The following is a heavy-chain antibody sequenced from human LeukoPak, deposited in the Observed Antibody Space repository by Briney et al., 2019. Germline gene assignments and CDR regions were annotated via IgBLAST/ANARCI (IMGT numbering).Heavy chain of an antibody. CDR3: ARGNYTVRILDY. V-gene: IGHV4-34*01. Sequence: PSETLSLTCTVSGGSISSYYWSWIRQPPGKGLEWIGEINHSGSTNYNPSLKSRVTISVDTSKNQFSLKLSSVTAADTAVYYCARGNYTVRILDYWGQGTLVTISS. J-gene: IGHJ4*02. CDR2: INHSGST. CDR1: GGSISSYY. D-gene: IGHD2-2*02.